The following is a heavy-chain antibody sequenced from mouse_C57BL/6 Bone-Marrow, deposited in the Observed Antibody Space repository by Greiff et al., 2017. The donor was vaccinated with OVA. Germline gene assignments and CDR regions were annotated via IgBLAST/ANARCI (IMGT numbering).Heavy chain of an antibody. J-gene: IGHJ2*01. CDR3: ARCITTVVEYYFDY. Sequence: EVKLQESGAELVKPGASVKLSCTASGFNIKDYYMHWVKQRTEQGLEWIGRIDPEDGETKYAPKFQGKATITADTSSNTAYLQLSSLTSEDTAVYYCARCITTVVEYYFDYWGQGTTLTVSS. CDR2: IDPEDGET. D-gene: IGHD1-1*01. CDR1: GFNIKDYY. V-gene: IGHV14-2*01.